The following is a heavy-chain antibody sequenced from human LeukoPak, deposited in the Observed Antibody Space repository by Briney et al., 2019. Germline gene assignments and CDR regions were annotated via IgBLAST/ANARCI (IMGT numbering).Heavy chain of an antibody. CDR3: ARGGPTGALDY. D-gene: IGHD7-27*01. V-gene: IGHV3-7*01. J-gene: IGHJ4*02. CDR2: IKEDGSET. CDR1: GFTFSSYW. Sequence: GGSLRLSCAASGFTFSSYWMTWVRQAPGTGLEWVANIKEDGSETYYVDSVKGRFTISRDNTKNSLYLQLNSLRAEDTAVYYCARGGPTGALDYWGQGTLVTVSS.